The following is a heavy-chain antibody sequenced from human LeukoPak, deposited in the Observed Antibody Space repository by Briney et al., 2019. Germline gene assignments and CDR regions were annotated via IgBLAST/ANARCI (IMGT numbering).Heavy chain of an antibody. Sequence: SETLSLTCTVSGGSISSYYWSWIRQPPGKGLECIGYIYYSGSTNYNPSLKSRVTISVDTSKNQFSLKLSSVTAADTAVYYCARDRPLRYFGRTSDAFDIWGQGTMVTVSS. CDR2: IYYSGST. J-gene: IGHJ3*02. CDR3: ARDRPLRYFGRTSDAFDI. V-gene: IGHV4-59*01. D-gene: IGHD3-9*01. CDR1: GGSISSYY.